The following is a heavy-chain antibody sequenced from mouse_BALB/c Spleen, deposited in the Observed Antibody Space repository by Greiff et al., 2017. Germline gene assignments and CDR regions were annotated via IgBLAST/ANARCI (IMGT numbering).Heavy chain of an antibody. V-gene: IGHV1-15*01. Sequence: QVQLKQSGAELVRPGASVTLSCKASGYTFTDYEMHWVKQTPVHGLEWIGAIDPETGGTAYNQKFKGKATLTADKSSSTAYMELRSLTSEDSAVYYCTRAGYWGQGTTLTVSS. CDR3: TRAGY. J-gene: IGHJ2*01. CDR1: GYTFTDYE. CDR2: IDPETGGT.